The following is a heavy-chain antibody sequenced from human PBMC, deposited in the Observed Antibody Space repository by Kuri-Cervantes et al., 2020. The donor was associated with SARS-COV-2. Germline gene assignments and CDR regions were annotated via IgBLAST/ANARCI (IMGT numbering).Heavy chain of an antibody. CDR3: ARGGESPIVVVPAAIPLFDY. D-gene: IGHD2-2*01. CDR1: GYTFTSYY. Sequence: ASVKVSCKASGYTFTSYYMHWVRQAPGQGLEWMGIINPSGGSTSYAQKFQGRVTMTRDTSTSTVYMELSSLRSEDTAVYYCARGGESPIVVVPAAIPLFDYWGQGTLVTVSS. CDR2: INPSGGST. J-gene: IGHJ4*02. V-gene: IGHV1-46*01.